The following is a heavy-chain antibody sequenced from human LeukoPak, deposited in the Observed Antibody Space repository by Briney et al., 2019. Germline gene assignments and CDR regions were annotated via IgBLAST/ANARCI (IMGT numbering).Heavy chain of an antibody. D-gene: IGHD6-13*01. CDR3: ATVGSSWYFDY. Sequence: PSETLSLTCTVSGGSISSYYWSWIRQPPGKGLEWIGYIYYSGSTNYNPSLKSRVTISVDTSKNQFSLKLSSVTAEDTAVYYCATVGSSWYFDYWGQGTLVTVSS. V-gene: IGHV4-59*12. CDR1: GGSISSYY. J-gene: IGHJ4*02. CDR2: IYYSGST.